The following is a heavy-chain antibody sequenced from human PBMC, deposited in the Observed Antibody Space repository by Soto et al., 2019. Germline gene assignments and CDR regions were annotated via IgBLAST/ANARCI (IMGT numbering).Heavy chain of an antibody. CDR3: AKMTPYGANYGDAFDV. Sequence: EMQLLESGGGLQQPGGSLRLSCAASGFTFNNFAMGWVRQAPGKGLAWISAVTGRSRNTYYADSVKGRFTISRNNFENTVYLKMDGWRVEDTAVYFCAKMTPYGANYGDAFDVWGRGKMVNVAS. CDR2: VTGRSRNT. J-gene: IGHJ3*01. V-gene: IGHV3-23*01. D-gene: IGHD1-7*01. CDR1: GFTFNNFA.